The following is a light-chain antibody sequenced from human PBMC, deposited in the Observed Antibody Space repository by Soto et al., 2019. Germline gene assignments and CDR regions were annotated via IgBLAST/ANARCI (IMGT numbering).Light chain of an antibody. Sequence: DIQMTQSPSSLSASVGDRVTITCQASQSLSRSLAWYQQKPGKAPKLLIYDASSFESGVRSRFSGSASGTEFTLTISRLQPDDFASYYCQRYQTPWTFGQGTKVDIK. CDR3: QRYQTPWT. V-gene: IGKV1-5*01. CDR2: DAS. CDR1: QSLSRS. J-gene: IGKJ1*01.